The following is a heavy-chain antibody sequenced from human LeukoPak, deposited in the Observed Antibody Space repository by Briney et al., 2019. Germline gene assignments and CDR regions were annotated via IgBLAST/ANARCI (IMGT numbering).Heavy chain of an antibody. Sequence: ASAKVSCKPPEYTFTDYYLHWVRQAPGQGLEWMGWINPTSGRTNYAHRFQGRVTMTRDTSVGTAYMDLSRLTSDDTAVYYCARTPVTVIRGVIEDGMDVWGQGTTVTVSS. CDR3: ARTPVTVIRGVIEDGMDV. D-gene: IGHD3-10*01. J-gene: IGHJ6*02. V-gene: IGHV1-2*02. CDR2: INPTSGRT. CDR1: EYTFTDYY.